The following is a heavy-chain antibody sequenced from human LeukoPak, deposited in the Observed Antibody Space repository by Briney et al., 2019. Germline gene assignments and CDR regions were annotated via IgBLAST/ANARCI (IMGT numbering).Heavy chain of an antibody. CDR3: ARVVPAAYDAFDI. J-gene: IGHJ3*02. CDR1: GFTFSSYE. D-gene: IGHD2-2*01. V-gene: IGHV3-21*01. Sequence: GGSLRLSCAASGFTFSSYEMNWVRQAPGKGLEWVSSISSSSSYIYYADSVKGRFTISRDNAKNSLYLQMNSLRAEDTAVYYCARVVPAAYDAFDIWGQGTMVTVSS. CDR2: ISSSSSYI.